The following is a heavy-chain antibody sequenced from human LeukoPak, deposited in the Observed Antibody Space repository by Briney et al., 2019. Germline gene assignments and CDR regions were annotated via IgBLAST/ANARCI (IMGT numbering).Heavy chain of an antibody. J-gene: IGHJ4*02. Sequence: GGSLRLSCAASGFTFSSYSMNWVRQAPGKGLEWVSYISSSSSTIYYADSVKGRFTISRDNAKNSLYLQMNSLRAEDTAVYYCARGYLVNSYGSFDYWGQGTLVTVSS. V-gene: IGHV3-48*04. CDR2: ISSSSSTI. CDR3: ARGYLVNSYGSFDY. D-gene: IGHD5-18*01. CDR1: GFTFSSYS.